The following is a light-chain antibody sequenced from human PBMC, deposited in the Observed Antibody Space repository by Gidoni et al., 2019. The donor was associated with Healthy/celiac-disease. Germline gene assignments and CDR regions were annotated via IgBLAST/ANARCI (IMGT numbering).Light chain of an antibody. V-gene: IGLV1-51*01. CDR1: SSNIGNKY. Sequence: QSVLTQPPSVAAAPGQKVPIYFSGRSSNIGNKYVSWYQQLPGTAPKLLIYDNNKRPSGSPDRFSGSKSGTSATLGITGLQTGDEADYYCGTWDSSLSAGVFGGGNKLTVL. J-gene: IGLJ2*01. CDR2: DNN. CDR3: GTWDSSLSAGV.